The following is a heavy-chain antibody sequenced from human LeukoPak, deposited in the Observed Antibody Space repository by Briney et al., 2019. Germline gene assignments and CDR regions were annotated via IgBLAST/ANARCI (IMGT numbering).Heavy chain of an antibody. CDR1: GFTFSSYA. CDR2: ISSSGGST. J-gene: IGHJ4*02. V-gene: IGHV3-23*01. CDR3: AKEFSSSSWYYFDY. Sequence: GGSLRLSCAASGFTFSSYAMSWVRQAPGKGLEWVSAISSSGGSTYYADSVKSRFTISRDNSKNTLYLQMNSLRAEDTAIYYCAKEFSSSSWYYFDYWGQGTLVTVSS. D-gene: IGHD6-13*01.